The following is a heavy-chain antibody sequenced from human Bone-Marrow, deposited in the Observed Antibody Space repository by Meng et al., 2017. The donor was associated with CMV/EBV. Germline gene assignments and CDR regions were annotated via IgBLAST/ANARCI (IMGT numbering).Heavy chain of an antibody. J-gene: IGHJ4*02. CDR1: VGSISSSSYY. Sequence: SENLSLTCTFTVGSISSSSYYWGWIRQPPGKGLEWMGSIYYSGITYYNPSLKSRVTISVDTSKNQFSRKLRSVTAAATAVYYCARLPATNYYDISGYYYYFDYWGQGTLVTVSS. CDR2: IYYSGIT. V-gene: IGHV4-39*01. D-gene: IGHD3-22*01. CDR3: ARLPATNYYDISGYYYYFDY.